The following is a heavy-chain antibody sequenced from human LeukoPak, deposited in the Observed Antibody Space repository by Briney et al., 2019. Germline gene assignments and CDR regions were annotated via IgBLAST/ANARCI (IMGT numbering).Heavy chain of an antibody. D-gene: IGHD6-6*01. CDR3: AKSIRIAARPRGFDY. CDR2: ISGSGGST. J-gene: IGHJ4*02. V-gene: IGHV3-23*01. Sequence: GGSLRLSXAASGFTFSSYAMSWVRQAPGKGLEWVSAISGSGGSTYYADSVKGRFTISRDNSKNTLYLQMNSLRAEDTAVYYCAKSIRIAARPRGFDYWGQGTLVTVSS. CDR1: GFTFSSYA.